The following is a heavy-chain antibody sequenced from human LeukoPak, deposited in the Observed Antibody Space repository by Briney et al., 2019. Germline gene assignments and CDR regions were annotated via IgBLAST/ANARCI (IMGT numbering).Heavy chain of an antibody. Sequence: GGSLRLSCVLSGIPFVDAWMSWVRQTPGEGLEWSGRIIKDGTTDYAAHVQGRFTISRDNSINTFHLIRNRIKIEHTAVSYSTWMTSVRTVDFWGRGTLVTVSS. CDR1: GIPFVDAW. CDR2: IIKDGTT. V-gene: IGHV3-15*01. J-gene: IGHJ4*02. CDR3: TWMTSVRTVDF. D-gene: IGHD2-2*03.